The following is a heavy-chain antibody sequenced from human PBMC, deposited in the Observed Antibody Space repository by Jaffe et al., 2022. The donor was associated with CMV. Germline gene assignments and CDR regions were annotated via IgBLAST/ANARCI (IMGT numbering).Heavy chain of an antibody. D-gene: IGHD3-10*01. Sequence: QLQLQESGPGLVKPSETLSLTCTVSGGSISSSSYYWGWIRQPPGKGLEWIGSIYYSGSTYYNPSLKSRVTISVDTSKNQFSLKLSSVTAADTAVYYCARLVKGPLLWFGELFDYWGQGTLVTVSS. J-gene: IGHJ4*02. CDR2: IYYSGST. V-gene: IGHV4-39*01. CDR3: ARLVKGPLLWFGELFDY. CDR1: GGSISSSSYY.